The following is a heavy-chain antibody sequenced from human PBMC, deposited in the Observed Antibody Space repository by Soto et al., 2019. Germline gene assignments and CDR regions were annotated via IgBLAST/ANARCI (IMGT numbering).Heavy chain of an antibody. V-gene: IGHV3-23*01. J-gene: IGHJ4*01. D-gene: IGHD4-17*01. Sequence: GGSLRLSCVASGFTFNSYGMHWVRQAPGKGLEWVSSISATGYTSLYGDSVQGRFSISRDNSRNTLYLQMNSLRVEDTAVYYSARHATTVTARFDGYGQR. CDR3: ARHATTVTARFDG. CDR2: ISATGYTS. CDR1: GFTFNSYG.